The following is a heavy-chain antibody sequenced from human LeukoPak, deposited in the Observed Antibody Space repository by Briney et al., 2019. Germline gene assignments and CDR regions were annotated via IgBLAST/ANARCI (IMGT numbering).Heavy chain of an antibody. CDR2: ISYDGSNK. CDR3: AKALIQLWSTLDY. CDR1: GFTFSSYG. Sequence: GGSLRLSCAASGFTFSSYGMHWVRQAPGKGLEWVAVISYDGSNKYYADSVKGRFTISRDNSKNTLYLQMNSLRAEDTAVYYCAKALIQLWSTLDYWGQGTLVTVSS. J-gene: IGHJ4*02. V-gene: IGHV3-30*18. D-gene: IGHD5-18*01.